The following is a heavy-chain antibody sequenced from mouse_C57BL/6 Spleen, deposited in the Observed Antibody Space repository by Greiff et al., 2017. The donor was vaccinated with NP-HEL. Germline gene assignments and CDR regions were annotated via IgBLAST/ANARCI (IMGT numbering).Heavy chain of an antibody. J-gene: IGHJ4*01. CDR1: GYTFTDYY. V-gene: IGHV1-19*01. Sequence: EVKLQESGPVLVKPGASVKMSCKASGYTFTDYYMNWVKQSHGKSLEWIGVINPYNGGTSYNQKFKGKATLTVDKSSSTAYMELNSLTSEDSAVYYCARGEIWSSGYAMDYWGQGTSVTVSS. D-gene: IGHD3-2*02. CDR3: ARGEIWSSGYAMDY. CDR2: INPYNGGT.